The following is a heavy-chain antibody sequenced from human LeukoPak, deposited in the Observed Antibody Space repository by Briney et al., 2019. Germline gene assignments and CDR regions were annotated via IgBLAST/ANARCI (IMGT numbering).Heavy chain of an antibody. CDR1: GGSFSGYY. CDR2: INHSGST. CDR3: ARGRPPKTYNWFDP. V-gene: IGHV4-34*01. Sequence: SETLSLTCAVYGGSFSGYYWSWIRQPPGKGLEWIGEINHSGSTNYNPSLESRVTISVDTSKNQFSLKLSSVTAADTAVYYCARGRPPKTYNWFDPWGQGTLVTVSS. J-gene: IGHJ5*02.